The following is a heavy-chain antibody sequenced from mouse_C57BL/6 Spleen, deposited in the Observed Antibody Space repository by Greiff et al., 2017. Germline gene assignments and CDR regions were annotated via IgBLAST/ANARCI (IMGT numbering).Heavy chain of an antibody. D-gene: IGHD2-4*01. V-gene: IGHV1-55*01. CDR2: IYPGSGST. CDR1: GYTFTSYW. CDR3: ARDLHDYGGFAY. Sequence: QVQLQQPGAELVKPGASVKMSCKASGYTFTSYWITWVKQRPGQGLEWIGDIYPGSGSTNYNEKFKSKATLTVDTSSSTAYMQLSSLTSEDSAVYYCARDLHDYGGFAYWGQGTLVTVSA. J-gene: IGHJ3*01.